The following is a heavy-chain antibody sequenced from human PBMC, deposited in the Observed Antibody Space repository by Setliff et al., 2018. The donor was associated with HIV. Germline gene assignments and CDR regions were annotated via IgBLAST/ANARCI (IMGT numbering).Heavy chain of an antibody. J-gene: IGHJ3*01. V-gene: IGHV1-2*06. CDR2: ISPDNGAA. CDR1: EFIILANK. Sequence: ASVKVSCKATEFIILANKMNWVRQAPGQGLEWIGRISPDNGAAEYAPQFQGGVIMTVDTSISTAYLEIPRLTSDDAAVYYCALPRVFDSFHVWGQGTMVTVSS. CDR3: ALPRVFDSFHV.